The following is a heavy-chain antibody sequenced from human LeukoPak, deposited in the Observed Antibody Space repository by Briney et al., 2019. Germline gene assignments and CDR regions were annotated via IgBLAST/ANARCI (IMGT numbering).Heavy chain of an antibody. CDR2: INHSGST. CDR3: SSLLLWFGELLPFDY. J-gene: IGHJ4*02. V-gene: IGHV4-34*01. Sequence: PSETLSLTCAVYGGSFSGYYWSWIRQPPGKGLEWIGEINHSGSTNYNPSLKSRVTISVDTSKNQFSLKLSSVTAADTAVYYCSSLLLWFGELLPFDYWGQGTLVTVSS. CDR1: GGSFSGYY. D-gene: IGHD3-10*01.